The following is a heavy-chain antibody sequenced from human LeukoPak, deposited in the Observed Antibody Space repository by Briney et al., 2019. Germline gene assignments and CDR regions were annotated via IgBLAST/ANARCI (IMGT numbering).Heavy chain of an antibody. D-gene: IGHD3-3*01. V-gene: IGHV3-7*01. CDR3: ARDYWVAPYYDLWSGYSPPGAFDI. CDR2: IKQDGSEK. J-gene: IGHJ3*02. Sequence: GGSLRLSCAASGSTFSSYWMSWVRQAPGKGLEWVANIKQDGSEKYYVDSVKGRFTISRDNAKNSLYLQMNSLRAEDTAVYYCARDYWVAPYYDLWSGYSPPGAFDIWGQGTMVTVSS. CDR1: GSTFSSYW.